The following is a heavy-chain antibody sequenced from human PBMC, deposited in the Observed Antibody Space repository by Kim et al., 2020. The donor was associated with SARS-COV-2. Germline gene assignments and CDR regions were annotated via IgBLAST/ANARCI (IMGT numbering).Heavy chain of an antibody. V-gene: IGHV3-30*18. CDR2: ISYDGSNK. CDR1: GFTFSSYG. Sequence: GGSLRLSCAASGFTFSSYGMHWVRQAPGKGLEWVAVISYDGSNKYYADSVKGRFTISIDNSKNTLYLQMNSLRAEDTAVYYCAKAPDIVVVPAASGGMDVWGQGTTVTVSS. D-gene: IGHD2-2*01. CDR3: AKAPDIVVVPAASGGMDV. J-gene: IGHJ6*02.